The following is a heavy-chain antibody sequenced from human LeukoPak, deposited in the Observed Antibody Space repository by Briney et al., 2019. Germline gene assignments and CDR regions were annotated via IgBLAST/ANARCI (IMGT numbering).Heavy chain of an antibody. Sequence: ASVKVSCKVSGYTLTELSMHWVRQAPGKGLEWMGGFDLEDGETIYAQKFQGRVTMTEDTSTDTAYMELSSLRSEDTAVYYCATDRITMVRGVITSYYFDYWGQGTLVTVSS. D-gene: IGHD3-10*01. CDR1: GYTLTELS. V-gene: IGHV1-24*01. CDR3: ATDRITMVRGVITSYYFDY. CDR2: FDLEDGET. J-gene: IGHJ4*02.